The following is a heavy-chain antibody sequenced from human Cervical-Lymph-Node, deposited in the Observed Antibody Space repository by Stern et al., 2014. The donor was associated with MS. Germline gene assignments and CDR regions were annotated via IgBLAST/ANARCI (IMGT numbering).Heavy chain of an antibody. J-gene: IGHJ6*02. CDR1: GGPFTTWT. Sequence: QVQLVASGAAVKTPGSSVKVSCTSSGGPFTTWTISCVRQAPGQRLEWLGGISPALGPATDPKKFQVRVTVSADKATSTAYLELSSLRSEDTAVYYCGQDLGEGSGDHCYKNYYYHGMDVGGQGTTVTVSS. CDR2: ISPALGPA. V-gene: IGHV1-69*06. CDR3: GQDLGEGSGDHCYKNYYYHGMDV. D-gene: IGHD2-2*02.